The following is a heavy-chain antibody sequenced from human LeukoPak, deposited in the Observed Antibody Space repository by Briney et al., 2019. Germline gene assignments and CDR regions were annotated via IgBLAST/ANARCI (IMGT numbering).Heavy chain of an antibody. CDR3: ARKPTVTTFLPDAFDI. J-gene: IGHJ3*02. V-gene: IGHV4-31*11. D-gene: IGHD4-17*01. CDR2: IYYNGST. Sequence: SETLSLTCAVYGGSFSGYYRSWIRQHPGKGLEWIGYIYYNGSTYYNPSLKSRVTISVDTSKNQFSLKLSSVTAADTAVYYCARKPTVTTFLPDAFDIWGQGTMVTVSS. CDR1: GGSFSGYY.